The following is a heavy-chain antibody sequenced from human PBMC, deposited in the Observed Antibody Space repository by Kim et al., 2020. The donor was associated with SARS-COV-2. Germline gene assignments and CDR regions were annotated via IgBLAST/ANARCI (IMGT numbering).Heavy chain of an antibody. J-gene: IGHJ3*02. D-gene: IGHD4-17*01. CDR2: ISYDGSNK. CDR3: ATTPHKYGDLHAFDI. Sequence: GGSLRLSCAASGFTFSSYAMHWVRQAPGKGLEWVAVISYDGSNKYYADSVKGRFTISRDNSKNTLYLQMNSLRAEDTAVYYCATTPHKYGDLHAFDIWGQGTMVTVSS. CDR1: GFTFSSYA. V-gene: IGHV3-30-3*01.